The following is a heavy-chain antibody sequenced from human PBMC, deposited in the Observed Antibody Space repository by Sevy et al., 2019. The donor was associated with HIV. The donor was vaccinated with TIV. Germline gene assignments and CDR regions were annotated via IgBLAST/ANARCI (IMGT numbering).Heavy chain of an antibody. V-gene: IGHV4-59*01. CDR3: ARVVPAAIWFDP. CDR2: IYYSGST. CDR1: GGSISSYY. J-gene: IGHJ5*02. Sequence: ETLSLTCTVSGGSISSYYWSWIRQPPGKGLECIGYIYYSGSTNYNPSLKSRVTISVDTSKNQFSLKLSSVTAADTAVYYCARVVPAAIWFDPWGQGTLVTVSS. D-gene: IGHD2-2*01.